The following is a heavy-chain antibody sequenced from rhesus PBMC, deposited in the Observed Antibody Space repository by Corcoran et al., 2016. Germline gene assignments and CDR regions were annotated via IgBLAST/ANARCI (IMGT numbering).Heavy chain of an antibody. CDR2: IRSGGST. J-gene: IGHJ4*01. V-gene: IGHV4-160*01. CDR1: GGSISSNY. CDR3: ARHERKGSGYFDY. Sequence: QVQLQQWGEGLVKPSETLSLTCAVYGGSISSNYWSWLRQPPGKGLEGVGRIRSGGSTNSTPSLKSRVTISIDTSKNQFSLKLSSVTAADTAVYYCARHERKGSGYFDYWGQGVLVTVSS. D-gene: IGHD2-21*01.